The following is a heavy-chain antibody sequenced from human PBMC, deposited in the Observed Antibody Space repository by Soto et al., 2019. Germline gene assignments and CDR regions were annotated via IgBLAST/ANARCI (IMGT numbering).Heavy chain of an antibody. J-gene: IGHJ4*02. V-gene: IGHV4-31*03. CDR1: GGSISSGGYY. CDR3: ARVVAATHNDY. Sequence: QVQLQESGPGLVKPSQTLSLTCTVSGGSISSGGYYWSWIRQHPGKGLEWIGYIYYSGSTYYNPSLKSXATXSXATSKNQFSLKLSSVTAADTAVYYCARVVAATHNDYWGQGTLVTVSS. D-gene: IGHD2-15*01. CDR2: IYYSGST.